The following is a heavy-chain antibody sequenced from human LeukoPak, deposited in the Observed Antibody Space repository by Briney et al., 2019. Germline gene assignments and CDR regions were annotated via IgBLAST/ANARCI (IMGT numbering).Heavy chain of an antibody. D-gene: IGHD6-19*01. CDR1: GFTFFTYT. CDR3: AREESGSSGWYDY. Sequence: GGSLILSCAASGFTFFTYTMNWVRQAPGKGLEWVSSISSRSTYIYYADSVKGRFTISRDNARNSLYLQMNSLRAEDTAVYYCAREESGSSGWYDYWGQGTLVTVSS. CDR2: ISSRSTYI. V-gene: IGHV3-21*01. J-gene: IGHJ4*02.